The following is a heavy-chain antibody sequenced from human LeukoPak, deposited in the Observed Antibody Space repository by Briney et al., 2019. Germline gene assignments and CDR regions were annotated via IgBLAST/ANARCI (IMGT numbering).Heavy chain of an antibody. V-gene: IGHV3-15*01. D-gene: IGHD3-3*01. CDR1: GFTFSNAW. CDR3: TTDLKW. Sequence: GGTLRLSCAASGFTFSNAWMSWVRQAPGKGLEWVGCIKSKTDGGTTDYAAPVKGRFTISRDDSKNTLYLQMNSLKTEDTAVYYCTTDLKWWGQGTLVTVSS. J-gene: IGHJ4*02. CDR2: IKSKTDGGTT.